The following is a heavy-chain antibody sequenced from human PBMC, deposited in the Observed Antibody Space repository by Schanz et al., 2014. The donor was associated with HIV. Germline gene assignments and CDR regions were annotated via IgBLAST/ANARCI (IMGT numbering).Heavy chain of an antibody. CDR3: ARGRRDVSMIILYWFDP. Sequence: QLQLVQSGAGVKKPGASVKVSCKASAYTFTGYYMHWVRQAPGQGLEWMGWINPNSGGTNYAQKFQGRVTMTRNTSISTAYMELSSLTSEDTAVYYCARGRRDVSMIILYWFDPWGQGTLVTVSS. D-gene: IGHD3-22*01. V-gene: IGHV1-2*02. CDR1: AYTFTGYY. CDR2: INPNSGGT. J-gene: IGHJ5*02.